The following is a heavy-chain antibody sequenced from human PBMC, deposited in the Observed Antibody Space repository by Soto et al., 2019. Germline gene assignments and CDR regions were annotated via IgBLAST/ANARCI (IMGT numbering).Heavy chain of an antibody. V-gene: IGHV1-18*01. CDR2: ISTDNGNT. J-gene: IGHJ6*02. CDR3: ARDQGITTFGVYSMYYYGMDV. Sequence: QVQLVQSGAEVKKPGASVKVSCKASGYTFTSSGISWVRQAPGQGLEWMGWISTDNGNTNYAQHLQGRVSMTTDTSTSTADMDLRSLRSDGTAVYYCARDQGITTFGVYSMYYYGMDVWGQGTTVTVSS. D-gene: IGHD3-3*01. CDR1: GYTFTSSG.